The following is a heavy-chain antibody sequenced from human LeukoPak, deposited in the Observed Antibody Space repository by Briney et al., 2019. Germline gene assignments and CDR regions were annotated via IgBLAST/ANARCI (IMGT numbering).Heavy chain of an antibody. Sequence: PGGSLRLSCAASGFTVSDYYMSWVRQAPGKALEWVSVIYTGGATYYADSVKGRFSVSRDNSKNTLSLQMNSLRAEDTAVYYCARPRSYYDVTGYYSSVWAYWGQGTLVTVSS. D-gene: IGHD3-22*01. V-gene: IGHV3-66*01. J-gene: IGHJ4*02. CDR1: GFTVSDYY. CDR3: ARPRSYYDVTGYYSSVWAY. CDR2: IYTGGAT.